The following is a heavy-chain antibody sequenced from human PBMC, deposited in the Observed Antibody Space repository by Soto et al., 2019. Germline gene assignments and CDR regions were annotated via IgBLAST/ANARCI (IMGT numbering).Heavy chain of an antibody. CDR1: RFTFSNYG. CDR3: ARELYFSDSSGYSPLEN. CDR2: ISDDGTKK. J-gene: IGHJ4*02. D-gene: IGHD3-22*01. Sequence: QVQLVESGGGVVQPGKSLRLSCAAYRFTFSNYGMHWVRQSTGKGLEWVALISDDGTKKYYADSVKGRFTISSDKSKNTLYLQMNSLRAEDTAVYFCARELYFSDSSGYSPLENWGQGTLVTVSS. V-gene: IGHV3-30*03.